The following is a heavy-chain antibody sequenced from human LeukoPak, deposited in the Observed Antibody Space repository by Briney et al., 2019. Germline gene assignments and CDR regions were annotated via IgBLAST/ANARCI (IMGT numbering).Heavy chain of an antibody. CDR2: ISSSSSYI. CDR3: ARQGPMVHGFDF. Sequence: GGSLRLSCAASGFTFSSYSMNWVRQAPGKGLEWVSSISSSSSYIYYADSVKGRFTISRDNAKNSLYLQMNSLRAEDTAVYYCARQGPMVHGFDFWGQGTLVTVSS. D-gene: IGHD3-10*01. V-gene: IGHV3-21*01. CDR1: GFTFSSYS. J-gene: IGHJ4*02.